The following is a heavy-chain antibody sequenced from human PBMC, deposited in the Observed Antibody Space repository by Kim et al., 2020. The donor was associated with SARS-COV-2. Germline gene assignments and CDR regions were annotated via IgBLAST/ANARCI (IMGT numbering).Heavy chain of an antibody. CDR3: ARHVDCSSTSCYGGRNWLDP. V-gene: IGHV4-39*01. J-gene: IGHJ5*02. Sequence: SETLSLTCTVSGVSISSSSYYWVWIRQPPGKGREWIGSINFSGSSYYNPPLKSRATISVDTSKNQFSLKLSSVTAADTAVYYCARHVDCSSTSCYGGRNWLDPRGQGTLV. D-gene: IGHD2-2*01. CDR1: GVSISSSSYY. CDR2: INFSGSS.